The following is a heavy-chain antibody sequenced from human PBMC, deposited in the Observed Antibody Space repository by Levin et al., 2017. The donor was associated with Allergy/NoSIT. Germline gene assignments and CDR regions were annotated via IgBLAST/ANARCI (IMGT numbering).Heavy chain of an antibody. V-gene: IGHV3-30*04. CDR3: ARASFTTVTTNPLG. J-gene: IGHJ6*02. Sequence: GGSLRLSCAASGFTFSSYAMHWVRQAPGKGLEWVAVISYDGSNKYYADSVKGRFTISRDNSKNTLYLQMNSLRAEDTAVYYCARASFTTVTTNPLGWGQGTTVTVSS. D-gene: IGHD4-17*01. CDR2: ISYDGSNK. CDR1: GFTFSSYA.